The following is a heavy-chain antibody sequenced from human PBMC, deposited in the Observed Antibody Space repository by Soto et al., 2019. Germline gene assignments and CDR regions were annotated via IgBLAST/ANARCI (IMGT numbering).Heavy chain of an antibody. D-gene: IGHD2-2*01. CDR3: ARVPNR. J-gene: IGHJ5*02. CDR2: IYHSGST. V-gene: IGHV4-30-2*01. Sequence: SETLSLTCAVSGGSISSGGYSWSWIRQPPGKGLEWIGYIYHSGSTYYNPSLKSRVTISVDRSKSQFSLKLSSVTAADTAVYYCARVPNRWGQGTLVTVSS. CDR1: GGSISSGGYS.